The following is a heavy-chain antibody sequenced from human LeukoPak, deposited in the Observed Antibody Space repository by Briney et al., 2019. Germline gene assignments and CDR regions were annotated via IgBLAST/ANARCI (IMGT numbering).Heavy chain of an antibody. D-gene: IGHD1-26*01. J-gene: IGHJ5*02. CDR2: IYHSGST. Sequence: SETLSLTCAVSGYSISSDYYWGWIRQPPGKGLEWIGSIYHSGSTYYNPSLKSRVTISVDTSKNQFSLKLSPVTAADTAVYYCARDKSKGGATYLAGWFDPWGQGTLVTVSS. CDR3: ARDKSKGGATYLAGWFDP. V-gene: IGHV4-38-2*02. CDR1: GYSISSDYY.